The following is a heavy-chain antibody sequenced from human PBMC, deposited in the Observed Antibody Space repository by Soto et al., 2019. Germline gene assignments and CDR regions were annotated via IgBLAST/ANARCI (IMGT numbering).Heavy chain of an antibody. CDR2: INAGNGNT. J-gene: IGHJ5*02. CDR1: GYTFTSYA. Sequence: ASVKVSCKASGYTFTSYAMHCVRQAPGQRLEWMGWINAGNGNTKYSQKFQGRVTITRDTSASTAYMELSSLRSEDTAVYYCARERAPLKARPSQWQPIDPWGQGTLVTVSS. V-gene: IGHV1-3*01. CDR3: ARERAPLKARPSQWQPIDP. D-gene: IGHD2-8*01.